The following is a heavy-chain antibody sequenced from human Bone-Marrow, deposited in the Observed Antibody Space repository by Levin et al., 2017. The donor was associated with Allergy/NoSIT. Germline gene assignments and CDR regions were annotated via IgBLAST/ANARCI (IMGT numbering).Heavy chain of an antibody. CDR2: ISSDGSRT. Sequence: GGSLRLSCAASGFTFGDYWMHWVRQVPGKGLVWISRISSDGSRTSFADSVKGRFTISRDNAKNTVYLQMNSLRAEDSAVYYCARVEKTIYYGAYYFDYWGQGALVTVSS. V-gene: IGHV3-74*01. D-gene: IGHD3-10*01. CDR1: GFTFGDYW. CDR3: ARVEKTIYYGAYYFDY. J-gene: IGHJ4*02.